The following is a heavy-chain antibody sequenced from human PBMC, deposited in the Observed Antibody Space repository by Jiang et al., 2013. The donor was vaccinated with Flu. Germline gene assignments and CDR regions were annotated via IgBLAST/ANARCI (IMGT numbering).Heavy chain of an antibody. CDR1: VDSISSSNW. D-gene: IGHD3-3*01. V-gene: IGHV4-4*02. Sequence: GLVKPSGTLSLTCAVSVDSISSSNWWSRVRQSPGKGLEWIGEIYHTGSTNYNPSLKSRVTLSVDKSKNQFSLEVTSVTAADTAVYYCARWLEYEGLDVWGQGTTVAVSS. J-gene: IGHJ6*02. CDR3: ARWLEYEGLDV. CDR2: IYHTGST.